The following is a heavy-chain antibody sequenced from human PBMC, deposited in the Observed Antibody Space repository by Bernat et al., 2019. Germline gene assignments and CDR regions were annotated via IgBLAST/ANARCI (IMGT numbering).Heavy chain of an antibody. CDR3: ARHLPPGSGSYYNTPFDY. J-gene: IGHJ4*02. CDR2: IYYSGST. V-gene: IGHV4-39*01. D-gene: IGHD3-10*01. CDR1: GGSISSSSYY. Sequence: QLQLQESGPGLVKPSETLSLTCTVSGGSISSSSYYWGWIRQPPGKGLEWIGSIYYSGSTYYNPSLKSRVTISVDTSKNQFSLKLSSVTAADTAVYYCARHLPPGSGSYYNTPFDYWGQGTLVTVSS.